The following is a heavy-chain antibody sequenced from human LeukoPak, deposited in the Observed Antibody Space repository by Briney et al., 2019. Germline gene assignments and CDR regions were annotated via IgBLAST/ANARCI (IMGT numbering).Heavy chain of an antibody. Sequence: GASVKVSCKASGYTFTSYGISWVRQAPGQGLEWTGWISAYNGNTNYAQKLQGRVTMTTDTSTSTACMELRSLRSDDTAVYYCARVPTLTSRYCSSTSCYLGAYFDYWGQGTLVTVSS. D-gene: IGHD2-2*01. J-gene: IGHJ4*02. CDR3: ARVPTLTSRYCSSTSCYLGAYFDY. CDR1: GYTFTSYG. V-gene: IGHV1-18*01. CDR2: ISAYNGNT.